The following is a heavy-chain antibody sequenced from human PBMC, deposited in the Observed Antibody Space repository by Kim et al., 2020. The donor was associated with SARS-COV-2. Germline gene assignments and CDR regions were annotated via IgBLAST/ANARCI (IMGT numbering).Heavy chain of an antibody. D-gene: IGHD6-19*01. Sequence: ASVKVSCKASGYTFTSYGISWVRQAPGQGLEWMGWISAYNGNTNYAQKLQGRVTMTTDTSTSTAYMELRSLRSDDTAVYYCANIPLISIAVAGDYYYYGMAVWDQATTVTVSS. V-gene: IGHV1-18*01. CDR2: ISAYNGNT. J-gene: IGHJ6*02. CDR3: ANIPLISIAVAGDYYYYGMAV. CDR1: GYTFTSYG.